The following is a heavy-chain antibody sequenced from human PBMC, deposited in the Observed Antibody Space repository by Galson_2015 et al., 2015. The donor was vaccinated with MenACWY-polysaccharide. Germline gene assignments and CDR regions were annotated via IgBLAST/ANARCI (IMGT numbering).Heavy chain of an antibody. V-gene: IGHV3-15*01. D-gene: IGHD3-22*01. CDR3: TTEEEDSSGYYSPDY. J-gene: IGHJ4*02. CDR1: GFTFSNAW. CDR2: IKSKTDGGTT. Sequence: SLRLSCAASGFTFSNAWMSWVRQAPGKGLEWVGRIKSKTDGGTTDYAAPVKGRFTISRDDSKNTLYLQMNSLKTEDTAVYYCTTEEEDSSGYYSPDYWGQGTLVTVSS.